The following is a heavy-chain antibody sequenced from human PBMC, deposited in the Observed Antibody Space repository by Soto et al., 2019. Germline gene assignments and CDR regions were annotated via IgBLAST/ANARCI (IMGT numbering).Heavy chain of an antibody. V-gene: IGHV4-59*01. CDR1: GGSISTYW. CDR3: ARSRGSTWSFDY. J-gene: IGHJ4*02. Sequence: SETLSLTCTVSGGSISTYWWSWIRQPPRKGLEWIGYIYYSGSTNYNPSLKSRVTISVDTSKNQFSLKLTSVTAADTAVYYCARSRGSTWSFDYWGQGTLVTVSS. CDR2: IYYSGST. D-gene: IGHD3-10*01.